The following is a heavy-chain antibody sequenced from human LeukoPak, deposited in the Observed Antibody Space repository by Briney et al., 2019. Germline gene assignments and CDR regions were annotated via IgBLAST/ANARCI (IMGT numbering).Heavy chain of an antibody. V-gene: IGHV4-39*07. Sequence: SETLSLTCTVSAGSISTSSYYWGWIRQPPGKGLEWIGSIYYSGSTYYNPSLRSRVTISVDTSKNQFSLKLSSVTAADTTVYYCARSYDFDAFDIWGQGTMVTVSS. CDR2: IYYSGST. CDR1: AGSISTSSYY. D-gene: IGHD5-18*01. CDR3: ARSYDFDAFDI. J-gene: IGHJ3*02.